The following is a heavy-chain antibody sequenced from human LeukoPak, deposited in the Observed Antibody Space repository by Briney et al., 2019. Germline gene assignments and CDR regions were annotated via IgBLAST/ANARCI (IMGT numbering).Heavy chain of an antibody. V-gene: IGHV1-2*02. CDR3: ARDTRLAAAATGDYYYYYYMDV. CDR2: INPNSGGT. D-gene: IGHD6-13*01. J-gene: IGHJ6*03. Sequence: ASVKVSCKASGYTFTGYYMHWVRQAPGQGLEWMGWINPNSGGTNYAQKFQGRVTMTRDTSISTAYMELSRLRSDDTAVYYCARDTRLAAAATGDYYYYYYMDVWGKGTTVTVSS. CDR1: GYTFTGYY.